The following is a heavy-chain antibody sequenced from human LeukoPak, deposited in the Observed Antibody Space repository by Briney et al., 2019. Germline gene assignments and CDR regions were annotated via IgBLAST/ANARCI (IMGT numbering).Heavy chain of an antibody. CDR1: GDSFTSDTYY. D-gene: IGHD1-26*01. Sequence: SETLSLTCTVSGDSFTSDTYYWAWIRQPPGKGLEWLGEINHSGSTNYNPSLKSRVTISLDTSKSQFSLKVRYVTAADTAVYYCARQKESIVFPFDYWGQGTLVTVSS. V-gene: IGHV4-39*07. CDR3: ARQKESIVFPFDY. CDR2: INHSGST. J-gene: IGHJ4*02.